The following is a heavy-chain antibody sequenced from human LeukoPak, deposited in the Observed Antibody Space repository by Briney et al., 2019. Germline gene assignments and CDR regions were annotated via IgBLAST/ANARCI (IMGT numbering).Heavy chain of an antibody. D-gene: IGHD6-19*01. Sequence: GASVKVSCKASGYTFTGYYMHWVRQAPGQGLEWMGWINPNSGGTKTAQTFQGRVTMTRDTSISTAYMELSRLRSYDTAVYFCAMSVVAGSGNFDYWGQGTLVTVSS. J-gene: IGHJ4*02. CDR1: GYTFTGYY. CDR2: INPNSGGT. V-gene: IGHV1-2*02. CDR3: AMSVVAGSGNFDY.